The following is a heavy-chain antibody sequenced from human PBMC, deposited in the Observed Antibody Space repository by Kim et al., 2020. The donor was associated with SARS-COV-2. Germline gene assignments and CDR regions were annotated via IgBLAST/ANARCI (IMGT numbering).Heavy chain of an antibody. CDR2: IYHSGTS. CDR1: NDSITTFF. D-gene: IGHD3-10*01. V-gene: IGHV4-59*01. J-gene: IGHJ5*02. CDR3: ARFGPGGFDP. Sequence: SETLSLTCTVSNDSITTFFWGWIRQPPGKGPEFIAYIYHSGTSNYNPSLKSRVTISVDTSKNQFSLRLTSVTAVDTAVYYCARFGPGGFDPWGQGTLVIVSS.